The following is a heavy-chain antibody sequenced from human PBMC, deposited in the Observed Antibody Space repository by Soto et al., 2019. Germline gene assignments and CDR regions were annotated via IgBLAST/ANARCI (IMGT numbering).Heavy chain of an antibody. V-gene: IGHV1-69*02. D-gene: IGHD2-15*01. CDR3: ARSPHRDKSQNWFDP. CDR1: GGTFSSYP. CDR2: IIPSLGIA. Sequence: QVQLVQSGAEVKKPGSSVKVSCTASGGTFSSYPISWVRQSHGQVLEWMGRIIPSLGIANYAQKFKSRVTITADKSGSTAYLELSSQRSEDTAVYYCARSPHRDKSQNWFDPWGQVTLVTVSS. J-gene: IGHJ5*02.